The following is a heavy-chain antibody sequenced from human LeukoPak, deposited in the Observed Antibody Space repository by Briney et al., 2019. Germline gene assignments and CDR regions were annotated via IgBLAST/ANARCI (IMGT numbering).Heavy chain of an antibody. V-gene: IGHV1-46*01. D-gene: IGHD5-18*01. Sequence: ASVKVSCKASGYTFTSYYMHWVRQAPGQGLEWMGIINPSGGSTSYAQKFQGRVTMTRDTSMSTVYMELSSLRSEDTAVYYCATSRQLWLQSGPYWGQGTQVTVSS. CDR2: INPSGGST. CDR3: ATSRQLWLQSGPY. CDR1: GYTFTSYY. J-gene: IGHJ4*02.